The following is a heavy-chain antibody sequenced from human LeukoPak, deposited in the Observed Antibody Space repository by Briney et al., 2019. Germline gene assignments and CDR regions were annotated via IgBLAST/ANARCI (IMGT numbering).Heavy chain of an antibody. V-gene: IGHV3-23*01. D-gene: IGHD2-8*01. J-gene: IGHJ3*01. Sequence: GGSLRLSCAASGFTFSTYAMSWVRQAPGKGLEWVSVISGSGSSTYYADSVKGRFTIYSDNSKNTLYLQMNTLRAEVTAVYYCAKEMASLRAFDFWGQGTMVTVSS. CDR3: AKEMASLRAFDF. CDR2: ISGSGSST. CDR1: GFTFSTYA.